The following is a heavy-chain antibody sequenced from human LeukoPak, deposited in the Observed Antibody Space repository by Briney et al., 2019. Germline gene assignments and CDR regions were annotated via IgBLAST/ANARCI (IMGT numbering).Heavy chain of an antibody. CDR2: IYYSGST. CDR3: ARLGGYYDSSGYYQDYFDY. Sequence: PSETLSLTCTVSGGSISSSYYYWGWIRQPPGKGLEWIGSIYYSGSTYYNPSLKSRVTISVDTSKNQFSLKLSSVTAADTAVYYCARLGGYYDSSGYYQDYFDYWGQGTLVTVSS. V-gene: IGHV4-39*01. D-gene: IGHD3-22*01. CDR1: GGSISSSYYY. J-gene: IGHJ4*02.